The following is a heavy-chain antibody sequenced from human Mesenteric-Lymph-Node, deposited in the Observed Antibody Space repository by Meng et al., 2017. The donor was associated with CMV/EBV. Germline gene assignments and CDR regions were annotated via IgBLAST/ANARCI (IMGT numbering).Heavy chain of an antibody. D-gene: IGHD4-17*01. V-gene: IGHV1-69*10. CDR1: GGTFSSYA. CDR2: IIPILGIA. Sequence: SVKVSCKASGGTFSSYAISWVRQAPGQGLEWMGGIIPILGIANYAQKFQGRVTITADKSTSTAYMELSSLRSEDTAVYYCARVSSGDYLINYYYYGMDVWGRGTTVTVSS. J-gene: IGHJ6*02. CDR3: ARVSSGDYLINYYYYGMDV.